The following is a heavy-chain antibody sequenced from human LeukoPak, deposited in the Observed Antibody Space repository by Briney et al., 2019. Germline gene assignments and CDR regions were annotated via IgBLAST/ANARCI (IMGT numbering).Heavy chain of an antibody. J-gene: IGHJ4*02. D-gene: IGHD3/OR15-3a*01. CDR2: ISRDSDIR. CDR3: ARDKDWAFDY. V-gene: IGHV3-48*01. CDR1: GFIFGRDS. Sequence: GGSLRLSCAASGFIFGRDSMNWVRQAPGRGLEWISYISRDSDIRYYADSVRGRFHISRDNTGNSLYLQMDNLRAEDTAIYYCARDKDWAFDYWGQGALVTVSS.